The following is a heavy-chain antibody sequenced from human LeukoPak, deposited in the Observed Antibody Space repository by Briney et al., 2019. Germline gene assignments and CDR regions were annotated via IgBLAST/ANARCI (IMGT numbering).Heavy chain of an antibody. V-gene: IGHV4-38-2*01. D-gene: IGHD3-3*01. CDR1: GYSISRGYY. J-gene: IGHJ6*03. Sequence: SETLSLTCAVAGYSISRGYYWGWMRQPPGKGLEWIWSIYHSGSTYYHPSLKSRVTISVDTSKNQFSLKLSSVTAADTAVYYCASAQPLRKKYYMDVWGKGTTVTVSS. CDR3: ASAQPLRKKYYMDV. CDR2: IYHSGST.